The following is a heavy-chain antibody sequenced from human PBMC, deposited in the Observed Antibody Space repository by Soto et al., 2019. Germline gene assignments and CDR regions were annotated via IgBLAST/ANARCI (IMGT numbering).Heavy chain of an antibody. J-gene: IGHJ5*02. V-gene: IGHV3-7*01. Sequence: GGSLRLSCAASGFTFSSYWLSWVRQAPGKGLEWVANIKQDGGEKYYADSVKGRFTISRDNAKNSLYLQMNSLRAEDTAVYYSARGDPYCGGGTCHPHWFDPWGQGTLVTVSS. CDR1: GFTFSSYW. CDR2: IKQDGGEK. D-gene: IGHD2-15*01. CDR3: ARGDPYCGGGTCHPHWFDP.